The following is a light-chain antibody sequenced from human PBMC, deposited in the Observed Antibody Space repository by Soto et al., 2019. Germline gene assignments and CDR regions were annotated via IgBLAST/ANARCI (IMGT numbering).Light chain of an antibody. CDR1: QSISSW. CDR2: KAS. J-gene: IGKJ1*01. Sequence: DIQMTQSPSTLSASVGDRVTITCRASQSISSWLAWYQQKPGKAPKLLIYKASSLEGGVPSRFSGSGSGTEFTLTISSLQSEDFAVYYCQQYNEWPPWTFGQGTKVDI. CDR3: QQYNEWPPWT. V-gene: IGKV1-5*03.